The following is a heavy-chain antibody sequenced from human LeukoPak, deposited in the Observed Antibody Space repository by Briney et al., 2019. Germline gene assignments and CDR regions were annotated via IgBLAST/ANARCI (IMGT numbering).Heavy chain of an antibody. CDR3: AKGDSSGWYFDY. D-gene: IGHD6-19*01. CDR2: IWYDGSNK. V-gene: IGHV3-33*06. CDR1: GFTFSSYG. Sequence: PGGSLRLSCAASGFTFSSYGMHWVRQAPGKGLEWVAVIWYDGSNKYYADSVKGRFTISRDNSKNTLYVQMNSLRAEDTAVYYCAKGDSSGWYFDYWGQGTLVTVSS. J-gene: IGHJ4*02.